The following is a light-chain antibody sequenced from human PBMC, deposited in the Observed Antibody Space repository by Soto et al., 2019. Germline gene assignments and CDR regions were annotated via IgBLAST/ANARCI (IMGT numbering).Light chain of an antibody. Sequence: QSVLTQPASVSGSPGQSITISCTGTSSDVGGYNYVSWYQQHPGKAPKLMIYDVSNRPSGVSNRFSGSKSGNTASLTISGLRAEDEADYYCSSYTSSSTLVVFGGGTKATVL. CDR2: DVS. V-gene: IGLV2-14*01. J-gene: IGLJ2*01. CDR1: SSDVGGYNY. CDR3: SSYTSSSTLVV.